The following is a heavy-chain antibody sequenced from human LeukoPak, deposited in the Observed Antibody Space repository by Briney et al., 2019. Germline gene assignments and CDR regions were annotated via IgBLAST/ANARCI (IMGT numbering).Heavy chain of an antibody. J-gene: IGHJ5*02. CDR1: GFIFNNYG. CDR2: ISNDGGGT. CDR3: AKGSSGYFVDL. Sequence: GGSLRLSCAASGFIFNNYGLIWVRQAPGKGLEWVSAISNDGGGTNYADFVKGRFTISRDNSKNTLFLQMNSLRAEDTALYYCAKGSSGYFVDLWGQGTLVTVSS. V-gene: IGHV3-23*01. D-gene: IGHD3-22*01.